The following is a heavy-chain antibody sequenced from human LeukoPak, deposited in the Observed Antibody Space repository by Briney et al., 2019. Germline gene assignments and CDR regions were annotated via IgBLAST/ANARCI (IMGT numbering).Heavy chain of an antibody. CDR3: AKMQDYYDSSGYYQLIDY. J-gene: IGHJ4*02. CDR1: GFTFSSYA. CDR2: ISGSGGST. Sequence: GGSLRLSCAASGFTFSSYAMSWVRQAPGKGLEWVSAISGSGGSTYYADSVKGRFTISRDNSKNTLYLQMNSLRAEDTAVYYCAKMQDYYDSSGYYQLIDYWGQGTLVTVSS. D-gene: IGHD3-22*01. V-gene: IGHV3-23*01.